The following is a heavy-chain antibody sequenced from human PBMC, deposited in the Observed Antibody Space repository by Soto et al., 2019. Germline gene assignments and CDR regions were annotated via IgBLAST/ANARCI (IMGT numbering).Heavy chain of an antibody. V-gene: IGHV3-23*01. CDR2: ISGSGGST. CDR1: GFTFSSYA. D-gene: IGHD3-3*01. Sequence: PGGSLRLSCAASGFTFSSYAMSWVRQAPGKGLEWVSAISGSGGSTYYADSVKGRFTISRDNSKNTLYLQMNSLRAEDTAVYYCSKSTGVLRFLEWAHYYYYYGMDVWGQGTTVTVS. J-gene: IGHJ6*02. CDR3: SKSTGVLRFLEWAHYYYYYGMDV.